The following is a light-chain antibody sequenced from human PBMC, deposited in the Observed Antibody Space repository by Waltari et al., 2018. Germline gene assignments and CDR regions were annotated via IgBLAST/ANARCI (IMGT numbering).Light chain of an antibody. J-gene: IGKJ4*01. V-gene: IGKV1-33*01. Sequence: QLTQTPSSLSASVGDKVTFPCQASQDINHYLNWYQHKPGEAPKLLIYDVSNLRSDVPSRFSGSGSGTQFSFTISSLQPEDFATYYCQQYDNAPPLTFGGGTRVE. CDR2: DVS. CDR3: QQYDNAPPLT. CDR1: QDINHY.